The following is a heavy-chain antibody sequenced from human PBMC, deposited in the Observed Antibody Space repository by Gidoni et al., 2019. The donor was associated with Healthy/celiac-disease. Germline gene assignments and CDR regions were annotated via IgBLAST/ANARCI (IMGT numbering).Heavy chain of an antibody. V-gene: IGHV3-49*05. J-gene: IGHJ6*02. CDR3: TRVAAAGTYYYYGMDV. CDR1: GFTFGDYA. D-gene: IGHD6-13*01. Sequence: EVQLVESGGGLVKPGRSLRLSCTASGFTFGDYAMSWFRQAPGKGLEWVGFIRSKAYGGTTEYAASVKGRFTISRDDSKSIAYLQMNSLKTEDTAVYYCTRVAAAGTYYYYGMDVWGQGTTVTVSS. CDR2: IRSKAYGGTT.